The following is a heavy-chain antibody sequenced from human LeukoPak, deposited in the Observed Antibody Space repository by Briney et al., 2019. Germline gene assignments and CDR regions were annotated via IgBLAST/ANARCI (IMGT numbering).Heavy chain of an antibody. J-gene: IGHJ4*02. CDR1: GYTFTGYY. V-gene: IGHV1-2*02. D-gene: IGHD1-7*01. CDR3: ARGTQYNWNYDY. CDR2: INPNSGGT. Sequence: ASVKVSCKASGYTFTGYYMHWVRQAPGRGLEWMGWINPNSGGTNYAQKFQGRVTMTRDTSISTAYMELSRLRSDDTAVYYCARGTQYNWNYDYWGQGTLVTVSS.